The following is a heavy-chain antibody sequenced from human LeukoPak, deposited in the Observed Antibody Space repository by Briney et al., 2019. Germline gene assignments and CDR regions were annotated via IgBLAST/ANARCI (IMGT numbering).Heavy chain of an antibody. CDR1: GYTFTGYY. CDR2: INPNSGGT. V-gene: IGHV1-2*06. J-gene: IGHJ4*02. D-gene: IGHD3-22*01. Sequence: ASVKVSCXASGYTFTGYYMHWVRQAPGQGLEWMGRINPNSGGTNYAQKFQGRVTMTRDTSISTAYMELSRLRSDDTAVYYCARGPKTYYYDSSGYYYYWGQGTLVTVSS. CDR3: ARGPKTYYYDSSGYYYY.